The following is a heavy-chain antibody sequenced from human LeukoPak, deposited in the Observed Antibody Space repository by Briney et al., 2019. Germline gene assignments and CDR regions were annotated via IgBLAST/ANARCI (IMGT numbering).Heavy chain of an antibody. Sequence: QSGPTLVKPTQTLTLTCTFSGFSLPTSGVGVGWIRQPPGKALEWLSLIYWDDDKRYSPSLKSRLTITKDTSKNQVVLTMTNMDPVDTATYYCAHSGYDILTGYYDFDYWGQGTLVTVSS. J-gene: IGHJ4*02. CDR2: IYWDDDK. V-gene: IGHV2-5*02. CDR1: GFSLPTSGVG. D-gene: IGHD3-9*01. CDR3: AHSGYDILTGYYDFDY.